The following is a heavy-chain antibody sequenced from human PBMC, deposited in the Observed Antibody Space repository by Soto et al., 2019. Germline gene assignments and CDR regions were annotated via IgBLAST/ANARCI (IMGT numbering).Heavy chain of an antibody. V-gene: IGHV3-21*02. D-gene: IGHD3-3*01. CDR3: ARDQRYDFWSCYYRDYGMDV. Sequence: EVQVVESGGGLVKPGGSLRLSCAASGFTFSSYTMNWVRQAPGKGLEWVSSISSRSSYIYYADSVKGRFTISRDNAKNSVYLQMNSLRAEDTAVYYCARDQRYDFWSCYYRDYGMDVWGQGTTVTVSS. CDR2: ISSRSSYI. J-gene: IGHJ6*02. CDR1: GFTFSSYT.